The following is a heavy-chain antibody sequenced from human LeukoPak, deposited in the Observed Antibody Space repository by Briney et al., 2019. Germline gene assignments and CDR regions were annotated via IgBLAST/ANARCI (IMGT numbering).Heavy chain of an antibody. CDR3: ARDPYDSSSYYYSYFDY. D-gene: IGHD3-22*01. CDR1: GYSFTSYY. J-gene: IGHJ4*02. CDR2: INPSGGGT. Sequence: ASLKVSCKASGYSFTSYYMHWVRQAPGQGLEWMGIINPSGGGTSYAQKFQGRVTMTRNMSTSTVYMELSRLRSDDTAVYYCARDPYDSSSYYYSYFDYWGQGTLVTVSS. V-gene: IGHV1-46*01.